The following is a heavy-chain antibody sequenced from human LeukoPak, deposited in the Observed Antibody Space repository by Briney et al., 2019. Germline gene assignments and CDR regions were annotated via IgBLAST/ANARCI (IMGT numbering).Heavy chain of an antibody. Sequence: ASVKVSCKASGYTFTGYYMHWVRQAPGQGLEWMGWISAYNGNTNYAQKLQGRVTMTTDTSTSTAYMELRSLRSDDTAVYYCARVEYYYGSGSYYDGYYFDYWGQGTLVTVSS. J-gene: IGHJ4*02. CDR3: ARVEYYYGSGSYYDGYYFDY. CDR1: GYTFTGYY. D-gene: IGHD3-10*01. CDR2: ISAYNGNT. V-gene: IGHV1-18*04.